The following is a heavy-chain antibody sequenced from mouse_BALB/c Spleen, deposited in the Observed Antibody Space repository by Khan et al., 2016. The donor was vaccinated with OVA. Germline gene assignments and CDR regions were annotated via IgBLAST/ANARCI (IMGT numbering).Heavy chain of an antibody. CDR3: AIFSYDGGY. CDR2: INTNTGDP. V-gene: IGHV9-3*02. D-gene: IGHD2-14*01. Sequence: QIQLVQSGPELKKPGETVKISCTASGYTFTNYGMNWVKQAPGKGLKWMGWINTNTGDPTYAEAFKGRFAFSLETSASTAYLQINNLKNEDTATYFCAIFSYDGGYWGQGTTLTVSS. CDR1: GYTFTNYG. J-gene: IGHJ2*01.